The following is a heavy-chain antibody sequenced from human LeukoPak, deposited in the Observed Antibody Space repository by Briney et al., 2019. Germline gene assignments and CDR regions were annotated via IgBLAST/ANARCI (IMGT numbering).Heavy chain of an antibody. CDR2: IYYSGST. J-gene: IGHJ3*02. CDR1: GGSISSSSYY. CDR3: ARLQYYYDSSGLTGNAFDI. V-gene: IGHV4-39*01. Sequence: SETLSLTCTVSGGSISSSSYYWGWIRQPPGKGLEWIGSIYYSGSTYYNPSLKSRVTISVDTSKNQSSLKLSSVTAADTAVYYCARLQYYYDSSGLTGNAFDIWGQGTMVTVSS. D-gene: IGHD3-22*01.